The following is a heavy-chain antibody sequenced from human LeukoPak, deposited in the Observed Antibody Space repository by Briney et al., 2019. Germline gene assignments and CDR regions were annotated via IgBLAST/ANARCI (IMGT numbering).Heavy chain of an antibody. D-gene: IGHD3-16*01. Sequence: SETLSLTCTVSGGSISSYYWNWIRQPPGKGLEWIGYIYYSGSTNYNPSLKSRVTISVDTSKNQFSLKLSSVTAADTAVYYCARDVAASAYFDYWGQGTLVTVSS. CDR2: IYYSGST. V-gene: IGHV4-59*01. CDR1: GGSISSYY. CDR3: ARDVAASAYFDY. J-gene: IGHJ4*02.